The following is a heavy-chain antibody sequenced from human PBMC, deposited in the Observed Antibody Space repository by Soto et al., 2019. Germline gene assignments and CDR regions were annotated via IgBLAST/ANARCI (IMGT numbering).Heavy chain of an antibody. CDR3: TTDGGHGSLDHYYYYGMDV. Sequence: EVQLVESGGGLVKPGGSNRLSCAASGFTFSNAWMNWVRQAPGKGLEWVGRIKSKTDGGPTDYAAHVKGRFTISRDDSKNTLYLQMNSLRTDDTAVYYSTTDGGHGSLDHYYYYGMDVWSQGTTVTVSS. J-gene: IGHJ6*02. CDR1: GFTFSNAW. D-gene: IGHD2-2*03. V-gene: IGHV3-15*07. CDR2: IKSKTDGGPT.